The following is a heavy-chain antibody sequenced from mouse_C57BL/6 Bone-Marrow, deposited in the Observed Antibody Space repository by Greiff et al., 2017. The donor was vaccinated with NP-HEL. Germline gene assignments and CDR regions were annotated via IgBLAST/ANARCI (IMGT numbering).Heavy chain of an antibody. D-gene: IGHD2-14*01. J-gene: IGHJ3*01. CDR1: GFTFSDYG. CDR2: ISNLAYSI. CDR3: ARGEDRWFAY. V-gene: IGHV5-15*01. Sequence: EVKLMESGGGLVQPGGSLKLSCAASGFTFSDYGMAWVRQAPRKGPEWVAFISNLAYSIYYADTVTGRFTISRENAKNTLYLEMSSLRSEDTAMYYCARGEDRWFAYWGQGTLVTVSA.